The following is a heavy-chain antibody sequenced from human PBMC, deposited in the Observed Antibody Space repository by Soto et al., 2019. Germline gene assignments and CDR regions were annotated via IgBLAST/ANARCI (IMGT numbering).Heavy chain of an antibody. CDR3: AKDAANWNDVWWFDP. CDR2: ISGSGGST. J-gene: IGHJ5*02. CDR1: GFTFSSYA. Sequence: EVQLLESGGGLVQPGGSLRLSWAASGFTFSSYAMSWVRQAPGKGLEWVSAISGSGGSTYYADPVKGRFTISRDNSKNTLYLQMNSLRAEDTAVYYCAKDAANWNDVWWFDPWGQGTLVTVSS. V-gene: IGHV3-23*01. D-gene: IGHD1-20*01.